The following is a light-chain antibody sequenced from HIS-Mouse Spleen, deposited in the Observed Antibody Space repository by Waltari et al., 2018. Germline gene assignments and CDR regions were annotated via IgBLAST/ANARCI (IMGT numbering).Light chain of an antibody. CDR2: AAS. V-gene: IGKV3-11*01. Sequence: EIVLTQSPATLSLSPGERATLSCRASPSVSSYLACYRQKPGQAPRLLIYAASNRATGIPARFSGSGSGTDFTLTISSLEPEDFAVYYCQQRSNWPPLTFGGGTKVEIK. J-gene: IGKJ4*01. CDR3: QQRSNWPPLT. CDR1: PSVSSY.